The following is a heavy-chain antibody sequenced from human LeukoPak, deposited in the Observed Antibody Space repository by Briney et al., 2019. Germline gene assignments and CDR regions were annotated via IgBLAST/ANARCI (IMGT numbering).Heavy chain of an antibody. D-gene: IGHD1-14*01. V-gene: IGHV3-74*01. CDR2: INSDGSTT. CDR1: GFTFSRYC. CDR3: ASGPTGFA. Sequence: GGSLRLSCVASGFTFSRYCMHWVRQAPGKGLVWVSRINSDGSTTIYADSVKGRFTISRDNAKNPLYLQMNSLRAEDTAVYFCASGPTGFAWGQGTLVTVSS. J-gene: IGHJ5*02.